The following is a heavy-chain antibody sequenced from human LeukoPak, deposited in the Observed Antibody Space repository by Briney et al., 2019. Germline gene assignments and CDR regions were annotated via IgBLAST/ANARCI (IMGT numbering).Heavy chain of an antibody. D-gene: IGHD3-3*01. J-gene: IGHJ4*02. V-gene: IGHV1-2*02. CDR3: ARSTATQYDFWSGYSYFDY. CDR2: INPNSGGT. Sequence: GASVKVSCKASGYTFTGYYMHWVRQAPGQGLEWMGWINPNSGGTNYAQKFQGRVTMTRDTSISTAYMELSRLRSDGTAVYYCARSTATQYDFWSGYSYFDYWGQGTLVTVSS. CDR1: GYTFTGYY.